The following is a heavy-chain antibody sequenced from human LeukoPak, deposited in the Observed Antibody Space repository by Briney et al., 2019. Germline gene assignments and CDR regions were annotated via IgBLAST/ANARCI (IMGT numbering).Heavy chain of an antibody. D-gene: IGHD5-12*01. V-gene: IGHV4-34*01. CDR2: INHSGYT. CDR3: ARDSGIVATSRPNPLYYYYGMDV. CDR1: NGSLGGDY. Sequence: SETLSLTCAVYNGSLGGDYWSWIRQPPGKGLEWIGEINHSGYTNYNPSLESRVTISVDTSKNQFSLKLSSVTAADTAVYYCARDSGIVATSRPNPLYYYYGMDVWGQGTTVTVSS. J-gene: IGHJ6*02.